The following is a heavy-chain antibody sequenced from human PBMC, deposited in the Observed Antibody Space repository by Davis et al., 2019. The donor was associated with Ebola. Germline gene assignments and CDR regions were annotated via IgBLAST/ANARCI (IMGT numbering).Heavy chain of an antibody. V-gene: IGHV3-23*01. J-gene: IGHJ2*01. D-gene: IGHD1-7*01. CDR1: GFTFSSYA. Sequence: LSLTCAASGFTFSSYAMSWVRQAPGKGLEWVSAISGSGGSTYYADSVKGRFTISRDNSKNSLYLQMNSLRAEDTAVYYCARDGGTTMEGYFDLWGRGTLVTVSS. CDR3: ARDGGTTMEGYFDL. CDR2: ISGSGGST.